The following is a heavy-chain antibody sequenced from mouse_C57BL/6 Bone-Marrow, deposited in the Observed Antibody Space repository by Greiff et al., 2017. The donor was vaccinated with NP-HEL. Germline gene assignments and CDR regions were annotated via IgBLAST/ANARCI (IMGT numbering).Heavy chain of an antibody. D-gene: IGHD2-1*01. V-gene: IGHV5-4*01. J-gene: IGHJ2*01. CDR3: ARDLYGNYAFDY. CDR2: ISDGGSYT. Sequence: EVQLQESGGGLVKPGGSLKLSCAASGFTFSSYAMSWVRQTPEKRLEWVATISDGGSYTYYPDNVKGRFTISRDNAKNNLYLQMSQLKSEDTAMYYCARDLYGNYAFDYWGQGTTLTVSS. CDR1: GFTFSSYA.